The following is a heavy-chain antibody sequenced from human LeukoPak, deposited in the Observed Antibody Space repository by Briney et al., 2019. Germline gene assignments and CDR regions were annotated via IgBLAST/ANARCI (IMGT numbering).Heavy chain of an antibody. Sequence: PGGSLRLSCAASGFTFSNYAMGWVRQAPGKGLEWVSTISGSGGTTYYADSVKGRFTISRDNSKNTLYLQMNSLRAEDTAVYYCAKDGDSSGHHYPPSNFDYWGQGTLVTVSS. CDR1: GFTFSNYA. CDR3: AKDGDSSGHHYPPSNFDY. CDR2: ISGSGGTT. J-gene: IGHJ4*02. D-gene: IGHD3-22*01. V-gene: IGHV3-23*01.